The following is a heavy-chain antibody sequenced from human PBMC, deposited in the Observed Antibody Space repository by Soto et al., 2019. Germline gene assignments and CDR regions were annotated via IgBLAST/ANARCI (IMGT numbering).Heavy chain of an antibody. V-gene: IGHV3-23*01. CDR2: ISASGSSA. D-gene: IGHD5-12*01. Sequence: GGSLRLSCVASGFTFNNYAMNWVRQAPGQGLQWVSVISASGSSAHYADSVRGRFTISRDFSGNTLYLQMNNLRVDDTALYYCAKDSSHKGYGAKPLDSWGQGTLVTVSS. CDR1: GFTFNNYA. J-gene: IGHJ4*02. CDR3: AKDSSHKGYGAKPLDS.